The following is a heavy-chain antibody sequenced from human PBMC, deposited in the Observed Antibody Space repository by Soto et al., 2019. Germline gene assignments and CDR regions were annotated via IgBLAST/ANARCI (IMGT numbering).Heavy chain of an antibody. V-gene: IGHV3-23*01. CDR3: ARRGSGSYYDY. J-gene: IGHJ4*02. D-gene: IGHD1-26*01. CDR1: GFTFSSYA. Sequence: EVQLLESGGGLVQPGGSLRLSCAASGFTFSSYAMRWVRQAPVKGLEWVSAISGSGDSTYYADSVKCRFTISRDTSKNTLYRQMNSLRAEDTAVYYCARRGSGSYYDYWGQGTLVTVSS. CDR2: ISGSGDST.